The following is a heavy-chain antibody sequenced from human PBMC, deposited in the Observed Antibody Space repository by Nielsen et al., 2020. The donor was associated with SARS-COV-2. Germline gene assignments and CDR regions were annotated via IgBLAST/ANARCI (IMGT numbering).Heavy chain of an antibody. CDR2: ISGSGGST. V-gene: IGHV3-23*01. CDR3: ARDGGWSGYYRLDY. CDR1: RLTFNDYY. J-gene: IGHJ4*02. Sequence: GESLKISCAASRLTFNDYYMTWIRQAPGKGLEWVSAISGSGGSTYYADSVKGRFTISRDNSKNTLYLQMNSLRAEDTAVYYCARDGGWSGYYRLDYWGQGTLVTVSS. D-gene: IGHD3-3*01.